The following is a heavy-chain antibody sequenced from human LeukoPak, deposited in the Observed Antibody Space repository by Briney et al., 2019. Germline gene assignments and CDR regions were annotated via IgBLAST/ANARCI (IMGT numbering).Heavy chain of an antibody. Sequence: SETLSLTCTVSGGSISSYSYYWGCIRQPPGKGLECIGSSHYSGSTYYNPSLKSRVTISVDTSRNQFSLKLSSVTAADTAVYYCSRDLLFGGSAAGTCFDIWGQGIMVTVSS. V-gene: IGHV4-39*07. CDR2: SHYSGST. D-gene: IGHD6-13*01. CDR1: GGSISSYSYY. J-gene: IGHJ3*02. CDR3: SRDLLFGGSAAGTCFDI.